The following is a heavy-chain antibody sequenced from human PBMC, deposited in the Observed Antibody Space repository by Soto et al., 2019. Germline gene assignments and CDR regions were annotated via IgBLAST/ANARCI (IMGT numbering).Heavy chain of an antibody. CDR1: GFTFITYA. CDR3: AKDQGYCSGGNCYSLDYFDY. J-gene: IGHJ4*02. CDR2: ISGSGSST. V-gene: IGHV3-23*01. Sequence: VGSLRLSCAASGFTFITYAMSWVRQAPGKGLEWVSVISGSGSSTYYADSVKGRFTISRDNSKNTLYLQMNSLRAEDTAVYYCAKDQGYCSGGNCYSLDYFDYWGQGTLVTVSS. D-gene: IGHD2-15*01.